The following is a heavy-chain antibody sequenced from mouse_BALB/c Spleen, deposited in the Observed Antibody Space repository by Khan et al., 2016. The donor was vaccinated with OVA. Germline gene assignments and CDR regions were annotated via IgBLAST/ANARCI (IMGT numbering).Heavy chain of an antibody. J-gene: IGHJ4*01. D-gene: IGHD2-2*01. CDR1: GYSITSDYA. CDR3: ARYGSRYNYAMDY. Sequence: EVQLQESGPGLVKPSQSLSLTCTVTGYSITSDYAWNWIRQFPGNKLEWMGYISYSGSTNYNPDIKSRITITRKTSKNKLFLQLNSVTTEDTATYYCARYGSRYNYAMDYWGQGTSVTVSS. CDR2: ISYSGST. V-gene: IGHV3-2*02.